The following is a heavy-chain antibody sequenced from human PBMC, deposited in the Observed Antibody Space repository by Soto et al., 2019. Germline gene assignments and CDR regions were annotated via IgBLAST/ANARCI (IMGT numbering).Heavy chain of an antibody. CDR2: INPNSGGT. V-gene: IGHV1-2*02. D-gene: IGHD6-13*01. J-gene: IGHJ6*02. CDR1: GYTFTGYY. CDR3: ARDGPIALRWYYYYGMDV. Sequence: QVQLVQSGAEVKKPGASVKVSCKASGYTFTGYYMHWVRQSPGQGLEWMGWINPNSGGTNYAQKFQGRVTMTRDTSISTAYMELSRLRSDDTAVYYCARDGPIALRWYYYYGMDVWGQGTTVTVSS.